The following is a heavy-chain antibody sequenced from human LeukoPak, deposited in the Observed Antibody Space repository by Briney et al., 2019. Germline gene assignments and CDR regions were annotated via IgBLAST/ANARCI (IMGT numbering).Heavy chain of an antibody. CDR1: GYTFTGYY. CDR3: ARGDDIVVVVAARLYYYYMDV. D-gene: IGHD2-15*01. J-gene: IGHJ6*03. CDR2: INLNSGGT. V-gene: IGHV1-2*02. Sequence: GASVKVSCKASGYTFTGYYLHWVRQAPGQGLEWMGWINLNSGGTNYAQKFQGRVTMTRDTSISTAYMELSRLRSDDTAVYYCARGDDIVVVVAARLYYYYMDVWGKGTTVTVSS.